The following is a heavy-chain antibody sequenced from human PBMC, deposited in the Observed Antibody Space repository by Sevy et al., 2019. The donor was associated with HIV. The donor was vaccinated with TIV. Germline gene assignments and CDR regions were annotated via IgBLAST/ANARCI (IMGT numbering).Heavy chain of an antibody. CDR1: GFTFSSYS. J-gene: IGHJ6*02. V-gene: IGHV3-21*01. CDR2: ISSSSSYI. D-gene: IGHD3-9*01. Sequence: GGSLRLSCAASGFTFSSYSMNWVRQAPGKGLEWVSSISSSSSYIYYADSVKGRFTISRDNAKNSLYLQMNSLRAEDTAVYYCARTVQALRYFDGGPRVYVMDVWGQGTTVTVSS. CDR3: ARTVQALRYFDGGPRVYVMDV.